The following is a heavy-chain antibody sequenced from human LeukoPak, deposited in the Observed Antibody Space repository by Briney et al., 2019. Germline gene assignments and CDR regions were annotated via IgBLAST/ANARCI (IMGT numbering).Heavy chain of an antibody. D-gene: IGHD3-22*01. CDR2: IRYDGSNK. Sequence: GGSLRLSCAASGFTFSSYGMHWVRQAPGKGLEWVAFIRYDGSNKYYADSVKGRFTISRDNSKNTLYLQMNSLRAEDTAVYYCARGVGYYYDSSGSYFDYWGQGTLVTVSS. V-gene: IGHV3-30*02. CDR1: GFTFSSYG. J-gene: IGHJ4*02. CDR3: ARGVGYYYDSSGSYFDY.